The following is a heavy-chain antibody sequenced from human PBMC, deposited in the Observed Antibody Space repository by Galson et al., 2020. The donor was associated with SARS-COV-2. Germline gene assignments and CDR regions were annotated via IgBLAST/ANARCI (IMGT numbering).Heavy chain of an antibody. CDR1: GFTVSSNY. CDR3: ARDLVVRGIDY. CDR2: IYSGGST. Sequence: GESLKISCAASGFTVSSNYMSWVRQAPGKGLEWVSAIYSGGSTYYADSVKGRFTISRDNSKNTLYLQMNSLRAEDTAVYYCARDLVVRGIDYWGQGTLVTVSS. V-gene: IGHV3-66*01. D-gene: IGHD3-10*01. J-gene: IGHJ4*02.